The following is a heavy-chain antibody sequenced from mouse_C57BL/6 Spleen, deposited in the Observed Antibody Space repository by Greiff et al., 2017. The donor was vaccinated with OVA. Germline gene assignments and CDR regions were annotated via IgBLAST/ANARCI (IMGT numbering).Heavy chain of an antibody. Sequence: QVQLKESGPGLVQPSQSLSITCTVSGFSLTSYGVHWVRQSPGKGLEWLGVIWSGGSTDYNAAFISRLSISKDNSKSQVFFKMNSLQADDTAIYYCARSYYDYYVNYFDYWGQGTTLTVSS. CDR3: ARSYYDYYVNYFDY. J-gene: IGHJ2*01. V-gene: IGHV2-2*01. CDR1: GFSLTSYG. D-gene: IGHD2-4*01. CDR2: IWSGGST.